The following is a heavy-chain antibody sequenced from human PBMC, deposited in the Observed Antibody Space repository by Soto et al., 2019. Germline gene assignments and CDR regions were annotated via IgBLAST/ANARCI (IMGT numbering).Heavy chain of an antibody. Sequence: SETLSLTCSVSGASFSGSDWWGWVRQPPGKGLEWIGKIFHTGTTLYNPSLESRLTISVDKSKNHFSLSLTSVTAADTAIYYCVNLKSSRASGWSCFDYWGRGTLVTVSS. V-gene: IGHV4-4*02. D-gene: IGHD6-19*01. CDR2: IFHTGTT. CDR1: GASFSGSDW. CDR3: VNLKSSRASGWSCFDY. J-gene: IGHJ4*02.